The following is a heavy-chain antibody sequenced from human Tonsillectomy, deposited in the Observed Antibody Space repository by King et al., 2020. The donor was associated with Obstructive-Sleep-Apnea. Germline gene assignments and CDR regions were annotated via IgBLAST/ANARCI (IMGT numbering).Heavy chain of an antibody. CDR2: ISISSSTI. Sequence: VQLVESGGGLVQPGGSLRLSCAASGFTFSSYSMNWVRQAPGKGLEWGSYISISSSTIYYAESFKGRFTISRDNAKNSLYLQMNSLRAEDTAVYYCARDGAYCGGDCYPPFDYWGQGTLVTVSS. D-gene: IGHD2-21*02. J-gene: IGHJ4*02. CDR3: ARDGAYCGGDCYPPFDY. V-gene: IGHV3-48*04. CDR1: GFTFSSYS.